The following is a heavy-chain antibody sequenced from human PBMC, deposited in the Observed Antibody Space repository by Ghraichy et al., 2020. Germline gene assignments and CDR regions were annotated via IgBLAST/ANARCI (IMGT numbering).Heavy chain of an antibody. J-gene: IGHJ4*02. D-gene: IGHD7-27*01. V-gene: IGHV1-2*02. Sequence: ASVKVSCKASGYTFTGYYMHWVRQAPGQGLEWMGWINPNSGGTNYAQKFQGRVTMTRDTSISTAYMELSRLRSDDTAVYYCASSLTGDVFLFDYWGQGTLVTVSS. CDR2: INPNSGGT. CDR1: GYTFTGYY. CDR3: ASSLTGDVFLFDY.